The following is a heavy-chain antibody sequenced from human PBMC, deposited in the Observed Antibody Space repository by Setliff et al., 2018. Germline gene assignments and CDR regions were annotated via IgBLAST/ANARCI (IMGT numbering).Heavy chain of an antibody. J-gene: IGHJ4*02. CDR3: AREETHNDSTGNLVPYYVDY. D-gene: IGHD3-22*01. CDR1: GGSISNYY. V-gene: IGHV4-4*07. CDR2: IYSSGNT. Sequence: SETLSLTCTVSGGSISNYYWSWVRQPAGKGLEWIGRIYSSGNTNYNPSLKSRVTMSVDMSKNQFSLKLGSVTAADTAVCYCAREETHNDSTGNLVPYYVDYWGQGAPVTVSS.